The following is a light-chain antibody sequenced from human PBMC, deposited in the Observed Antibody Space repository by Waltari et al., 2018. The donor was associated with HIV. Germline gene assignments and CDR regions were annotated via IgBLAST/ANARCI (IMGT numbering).Light chain of an antibody. V-gene: IGLV1-44*01. CDR3: AVWDDSVNGYV. Sequence: TISCSGSSANIGKYVVNWFQQVPGTAPKLLVSGRDQRPSGVPDRFSGSKSGTSGSLAISGLQSEDEGDYYCAVWDDSVNGYVFGTGTKVTVL. J-gene: IGLJ1*01. CDR1: SANIGKYV. CDR2: GRD.